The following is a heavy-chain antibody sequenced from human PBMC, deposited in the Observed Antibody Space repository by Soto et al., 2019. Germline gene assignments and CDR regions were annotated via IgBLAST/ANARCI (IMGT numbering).Heavy chain of an antibody. CDR1: GGSIISSNW. J-gene: IGHJ4*02. D-gene: IGHD3-9*01. CDR2: IYHSGST. V-gene: IGHV4-4*02. Sequence: SQTLSLTCAVSGGSIISSNWWNWVRQPPGKGLEWIGEIYHSGSTYYKPSLKSRVAMSVDTSKNQFSLKLTSATAADTAVYYCARRDWSGSTSHFYFDYWGQGVLVTV. CDR3: ARRDWSGSTSHFYFDY.